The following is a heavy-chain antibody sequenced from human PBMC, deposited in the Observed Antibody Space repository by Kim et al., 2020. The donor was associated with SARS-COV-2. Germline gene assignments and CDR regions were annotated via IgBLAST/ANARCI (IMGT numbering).Heavy chain of an antibody. CDR2: IWYDGSHK. CDR1: GFTFSNYG. Sequence: GGSLRLSCAASGFTFSNYGMHWVRQAPGKGLEWVAIIWYDGSHKFYTESVKGRFTISRDNSKNTMFLQMNSLRAEDTAVYYCATVSGSNYHWYFDFWGRGTLVTVSS. CDR3: ATVSGSNYHWYFDF. J-gene: IGHJ2*01. V-gene: IGHV3-33*01. D-gene: IGHD3-10*01.